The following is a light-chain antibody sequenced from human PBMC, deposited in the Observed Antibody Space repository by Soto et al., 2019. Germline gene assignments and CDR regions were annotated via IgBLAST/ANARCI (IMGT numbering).Light chain of an antibody. CDR3: AAWDDSLNGHVV. V-gene: IGLV1-44*01. CDR1: SSNIGRNT. J-gene: IGLJ2*01. Sequence: QPVLTQPPSASGTPGQRVTISCAGSSSNIGRNTVNWYHQLPGAAPKLLIYNNYQRPSGVPDRFSGSKSGTSASLAISGLQSEDEADYYCAAWDDSLNGHVVFGGGTKLTAL. CDR2: NNY.